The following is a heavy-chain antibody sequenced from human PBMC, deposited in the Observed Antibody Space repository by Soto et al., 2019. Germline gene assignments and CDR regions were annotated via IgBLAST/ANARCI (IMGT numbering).Heavy chain of an antibody. D-gene: IGHD3-3*01. CDR1: GGSVSSGSYY. V-gene: IGHV4-61*01. CDR2: INYSGDT. Sequence: SETLSLTCAVSGGSVSSGSYYWSWIRQAPGKGLEWIAYINYSGDTHYNPSLKSRVTISIDTSKNQFSLKVRFVTAADTAVYHCARTAAPGITIFGVAPHNWFDPWGPGTLVTVSS. J-gene: IGHJ5*02. CDR3: ARTAAPGITIFGVAPHNWFDP.